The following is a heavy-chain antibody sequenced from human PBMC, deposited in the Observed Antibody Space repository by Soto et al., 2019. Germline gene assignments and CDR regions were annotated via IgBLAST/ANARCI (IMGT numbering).Heavy chain of an antibody. V-gene: IGHV4-59*01. J-gene: IGHJ6*02. CDR1: GGSISSYY. Sequence: QVQLQESGPGLVKPSETLSLTCTVSGGSISSYYWSWIRQPPGKGLEWIGYIYYSGSTNHNPSLNSRVSILVDTSKNQFSLKLSSVTAADTAVYYCARGNFIVVVRAAGNYGMDVWGQGTTVTVSS. CDR3: ARGNFIVVVRAAGNYGMDV. CDR2: IYYSGST. D-gene: IGHD2-2*01.